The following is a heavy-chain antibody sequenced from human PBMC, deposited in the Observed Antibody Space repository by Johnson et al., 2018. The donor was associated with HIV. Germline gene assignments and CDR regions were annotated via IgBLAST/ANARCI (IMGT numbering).Heavy chain of an antibody. CDR2: ISGSGGST. J-gene: IGHJ3*02. V-gene: IGHV3-23*04. Sequence: VQLVESRGVLVQPGGSLRLSCAASGFTFSDYYMSWIRQAPGKGLEWVSAISGSGGSTYYADSVKGRFTISRDNSKNTLYLQMNSLRAEDTALYYCAKDMSFRDDAFDIWGQGTMVTVSS. CDR3: AKDMSFRDDAFDI. D-gene: IGHD3/OR15-3a*01. CDR1: GFTFSDYY.